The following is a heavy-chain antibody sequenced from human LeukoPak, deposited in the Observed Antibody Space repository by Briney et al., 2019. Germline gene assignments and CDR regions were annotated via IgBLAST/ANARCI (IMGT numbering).Heavy chain of an antibody. CDR3: AKGVGGSANYYYMDV. CDR1: GFTFSTYW. CDR2: IKQDGSKI. D-gene: IGHD3-10*01. V-gene: IGHV3-7*01. Sequence: PGGSLRLSCAASGFTFSTYWMSWVRQAPGKGLEWVANIKQDGSKIYYVDSVKGRFTISRDNSKNTLYLQMNSLRAEDTAVYYCAKGVGGSANYYYMDVWGKGTTVTVSS. J-gene: IGHJ6*03.